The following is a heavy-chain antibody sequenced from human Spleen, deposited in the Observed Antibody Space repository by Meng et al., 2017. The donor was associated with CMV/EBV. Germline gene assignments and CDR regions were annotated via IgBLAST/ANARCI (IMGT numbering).Heavy chain of an antibody. J-gene: IGHJ5*02. D-gene: IGHD3-16*01. Sequence: SGASLRPAISFWGWVRQPPRKGPEFLGSVPYTGTSYYLPSLRIRIPISVATAKNQFPLHLRSVTAADPAVCHCARHFPYDRGFDPWGQGTLVTVSS. CDR1: GASLRPAISF. CDR2: VPYTGTS. V-gene: IGHV4-39*01. CDR3: ARHFPYDRGFDP.